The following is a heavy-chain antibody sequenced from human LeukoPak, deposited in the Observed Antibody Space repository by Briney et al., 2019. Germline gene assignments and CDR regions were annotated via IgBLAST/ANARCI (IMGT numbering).Heavy chain of an antibody. CDR3: ARDPGAYYYDSSGYYV. CDR1: GFTVSSNY. D-gene: IGHD3-22*01. J-gene: IGHJ4*02. Sequence: GGSLRLSCAASGFTVSSNYMSWVRQAPGKGLEWVSVIYSGGSTYYADSVKGRFTISRDNSKNTLYLQMNSLRAGDTAVYYCARDPGAYYYDSSGYYVWGQGTLVTVSS. CDR2: IYSGGST. V-gene: IGHV3-66*01.